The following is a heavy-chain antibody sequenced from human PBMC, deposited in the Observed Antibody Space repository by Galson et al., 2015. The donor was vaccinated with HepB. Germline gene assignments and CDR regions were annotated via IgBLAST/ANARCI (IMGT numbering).Heavy chain of an antibody. D-gene: IGHD3-22*01. CDR1: GFTASSNY. J-gene: IGHJ5*01. CDR3: TRLHYYYDSSGYRTNWFDF. Sequence: SLRLSCAASGFTASSNYMTWVRQAPGKGLEWVSVIYSGGTTFYADSVRGRFTMSRDNSKNTLYLQMNSLRAEDTAVYYCTRLHYYYDSSGYRTNWFDFWGQGTLVTVSS. V-gene: IGHV3-66*02. CDR2: IYSGGTT.